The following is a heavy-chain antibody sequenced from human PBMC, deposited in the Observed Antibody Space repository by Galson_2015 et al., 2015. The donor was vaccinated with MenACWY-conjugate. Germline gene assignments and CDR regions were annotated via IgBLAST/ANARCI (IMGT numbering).Heavy chain of an antibody. J-gene: IGHJ4*02. CDR2: IGSSGSNI. V-gene: IGHV3-21*01. D-gene: IGHD6-19*01. CDR3: AKGSGEDVYGSVDC. CDR1: GFIFNSYG. Sequence: SLRLSCAASGFIFNSYGMSWVRQAPGKGLEWVSSIGSSGSNIYYGDSVKGRFTISRDNSKNTVYLQMNSLRAEDTAVYYCAKGSGEDVYGSVDCWGQGTLVTVSS.